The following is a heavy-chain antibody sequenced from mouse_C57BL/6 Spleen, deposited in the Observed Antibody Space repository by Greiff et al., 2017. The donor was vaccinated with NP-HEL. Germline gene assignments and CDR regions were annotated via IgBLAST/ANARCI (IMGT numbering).Heavy chain of an antibody. CDR3: ALSGWYAMDY. CDR1: GYTFTSYT. Sequence: QVQLKQSGAELARPGASVKMSCKASGYTFTSYTMHWVKQRPGQGLEWIGYINPSSGYTKYNQKFKDKATLTADKSSSTAYMQLSSLTSEDAAVYYCALSGWYAMDYWGQGTSVTVSS. D-gene: IGHD3-2*02. CDR2: INPSSGYT. V-gene: IGHV1-4*01. J-gene: IGHJ4*01.